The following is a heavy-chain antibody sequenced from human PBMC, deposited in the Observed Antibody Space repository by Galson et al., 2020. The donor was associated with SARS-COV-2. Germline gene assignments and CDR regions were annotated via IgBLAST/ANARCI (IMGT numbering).Heavy chain of an antibody. CDR3: ARDGIEYSSPTWFDY. CDR2: IWYDGSNK. CDR1: GFTFSSYG. D-gene: IGHD6-6*01. Sequence: GGSLRLSCAASGFTFSSYGMHWVRQAPGKGLEWVAVIWYDGSNKYYADSVKGRFTISRDNSKNTLYLQMNSLRAEDTAVYYCARDGIEYSSPTWFDYWGQGTLVTVSS. J-gene: IGHJ4*02. V-gene: IGHV3-33*01.